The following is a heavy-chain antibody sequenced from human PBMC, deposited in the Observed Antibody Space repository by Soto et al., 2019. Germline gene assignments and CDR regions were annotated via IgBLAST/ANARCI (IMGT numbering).Heavy chain of an antibody. Sequence: SETLSLTCTVSGGSITGYYWSWIRQPPGKGLQWIGNIHYSGSANYNPSLKSRVTISVVSPRNQVSLKLSSVTAADAAVYYCTRVGGYYGDYPNFDYWGQGTLVTVS. CDR3: TRVGGYYGDYPNFDY. J-gene: IGHJ4*02. CDR1: GGSITGYY. V-gene: IGHV4-59*01. D-gene: IGHD4-17*01. CDR2: IHYSGSA.